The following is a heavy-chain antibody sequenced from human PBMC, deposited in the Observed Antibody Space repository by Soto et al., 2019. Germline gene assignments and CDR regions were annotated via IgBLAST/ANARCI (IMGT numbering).Heavy chain of an antibody. J-gene: IGHJ6*02. CDR2: ITTAGDT. V-gene: IGHV3-13*01. Sequence: GGSLRLSCGASGFTFSNYDMHWVRQVTGKGLEWVSGITTAGDTYYPGSVKGRFTISREKAKNSLYLQMNSLSAGDTAVYYCARELHGGSYGMAVWGQGTTVTVSS. CDR1: GFTFSNYD. CDR3: ARELHGGSYGMAV.